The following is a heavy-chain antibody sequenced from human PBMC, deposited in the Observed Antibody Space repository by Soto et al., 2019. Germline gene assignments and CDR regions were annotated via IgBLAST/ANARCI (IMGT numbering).Heavy chain of an antibody. CDR3: ARDKGPPPYVGHHAFDI. J-gene: IGHJ3*02. V-gene: IGHV3-30-3*01. CDR1: GFTFSSYA. Sequence: QVQLVESGGGVVQPGRSLRLSCAASGFTFSSYAMHWVRQAPGKGLEWVAVISYDGSNKYYADSVKGRFTISRDNSKNTLYLQMNSLRAEDTAVYYCARDKGPPPYVGHHAFDIWGQGTMVTFSS. CDR2: ISYDGSNK. D-gene: IGHD3-16*01.